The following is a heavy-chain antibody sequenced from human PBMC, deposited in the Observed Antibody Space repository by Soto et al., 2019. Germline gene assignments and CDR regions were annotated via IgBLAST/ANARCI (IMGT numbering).Heavy chain of an antibody. CDR3: ARVSRITIFGVVRPYYFDY. J-gene: IGHJ4*02. CDR2: IYYSGST. CDR1: GGSISSYY. Sequence: SETLSLTCTVSGGSISSYYWSWIRQPPGKGLEWIGYIYYSGSTNYNPSLKSRVTISVDTSKNQFSLKLSSVTAADTAVYYCARVSRITIFGVVRPYYFDYWGQGTLVTVSS. V-gene: IGHV4-59*01. D-gene: IGHD3-3*01.